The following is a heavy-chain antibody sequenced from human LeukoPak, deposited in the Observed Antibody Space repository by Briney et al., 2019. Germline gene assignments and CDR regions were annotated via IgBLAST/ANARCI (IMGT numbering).Heavy chain of an antibody. CDR2: IYYSGST. Sequence: SETLSLTCTVSGGSISNTNYYWNWIRQPPGKGLEWIGSIYYSGSTYYNPSLKSRVTISVDTSKNQFSLKPSSVTAADTAVYYCARVGDSYSGSSHCDYWGQGTLVTVSS. J-gene: IGHJ4*02. V-gene: IGHV4-39*07. CDR1: GGSISNTNYY. D-gene: IGHD1-26*01. CDR3: ARVGDSYSGSSHCDY.